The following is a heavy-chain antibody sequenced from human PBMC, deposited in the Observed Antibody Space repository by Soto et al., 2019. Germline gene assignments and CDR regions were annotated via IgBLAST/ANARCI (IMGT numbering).Heavy chain of an antibody. CDR1: GFTVSSYW. J-gene: IGHJ4*02. CDR3: VRTSLVVTAGTREDY. V-gene: IGHV3-74*01. D-gene: IGHD6-13*01. CDR2: INSDGSST. Sequence: EVQLVESGGGLVQPGGSLRLSCAASGFTVSSYWMHWVRQAPGKGLVWVSRINSDGSSTSYADYVKGRFTISRDKAKNTLYERINSLRAEDTAVHYFVRTSLVVTAGTREDYWCQRTLGTLSS.